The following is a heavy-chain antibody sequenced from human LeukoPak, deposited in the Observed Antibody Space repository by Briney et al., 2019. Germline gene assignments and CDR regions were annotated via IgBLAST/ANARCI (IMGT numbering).Heavy chain of an antibody. D-gene: IGHD1-7*01. Sequence: SVKVSYKASGGTFISYAICWVRQAPGEGLEWMGGIIHIFGTANCAQKLQGKVTITTDKYKSKDYMELSRLRSEDKDVYYYARERQSEGTGTTRFDPWGQGTLVTVSS. CDR2: IIHIFGTA. CDR3: ARERQSEGTGTTRFDP. J-gene: IGHJ5*02. CDR1: GGTFISYA. V-gene: IGHV1-69*05.